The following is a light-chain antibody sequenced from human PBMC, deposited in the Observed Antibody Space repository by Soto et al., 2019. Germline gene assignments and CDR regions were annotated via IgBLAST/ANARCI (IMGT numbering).Light chain of an antibody. V-gene: IGLV2-11*01. CDR3: CSYTASDILV. CDR1: NSDVGGYNL. Sequence: QSALTQPHSVSGSPGQSVTISCTGTNSDVGGYNLVSCYQHLPGKAPKLMISAVSQRPSGVDDLFSGFKSGTTASLPISGLQDDDEDDYFCCSYTASDILVFGGGTKLTVL. J-gene: IGLJ2*01. CDR2: AVS.